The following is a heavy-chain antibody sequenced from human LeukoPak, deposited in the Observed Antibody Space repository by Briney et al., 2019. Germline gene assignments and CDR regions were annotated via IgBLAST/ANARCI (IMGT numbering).Heavy chain of an antibody. D-gene: IGHD3-3*01. CDR1: GYTFTGYY. J-gene: IGHJ6*02. V-gene: IGHV1-2*02. CDR3: ARGGPGVDLEWFGYKYYYYYGMDV. Sequence: GASVKVSCKASGYTFTGYYMHWVRQAPGQGLEWMGWINPNSGRTNYAQKFQGRVTMTRDTSISTAYMELSRLRSDDTAVYYCARGGPGVDLEWFGYKYYYYYGMDVWGQGTTVTVSS. CDR2: INPNSGRT.